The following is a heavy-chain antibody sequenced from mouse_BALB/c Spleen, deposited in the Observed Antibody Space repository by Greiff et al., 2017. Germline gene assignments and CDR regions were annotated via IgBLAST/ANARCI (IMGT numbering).Heavy chain of an antibody. V-gene: IGHV1-69*02. Sequence: QVQLQQPGAELVRPGASVKLSCKASGYTFTSYWINWVKQRPGQGLEWIGNIYPSDSYTNYNQKFKDKATLTVDKSSSTAYMQLSSPTSEDSAVYYCTRSGDYAFFDYWGQGTTLTVSS. J-gene: IGHJ2*01. CDR2: IYPSDSYT. CDR3: TRSGDYAFFDY. D-gene: IGHD2-4*01. CDR1: GYTFTSYW.